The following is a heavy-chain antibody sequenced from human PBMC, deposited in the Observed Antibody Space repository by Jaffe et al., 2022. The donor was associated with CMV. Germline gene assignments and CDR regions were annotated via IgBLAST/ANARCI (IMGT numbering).Heavy chain of an antibody. D-gene: IGHD1-1*01. Sequence: QVQLVQSGVEVKKPGASVKVSCKASGYTFIGNYIHWVRQAPGQGLEWMGWINPKSGGTNYAQKFQGRVTMTRDTSISTAYMELSRLRSDDTAVYFCARVDVEQFPDAFDVWGQGTMVTVSS. CDR1: GYTFIGNY. CDR3: ARVDVEQFPDAFDV. J-gene: IGHJ3*01. CDR2: INPKSGGT. V-gene: IGHV1-2*02.